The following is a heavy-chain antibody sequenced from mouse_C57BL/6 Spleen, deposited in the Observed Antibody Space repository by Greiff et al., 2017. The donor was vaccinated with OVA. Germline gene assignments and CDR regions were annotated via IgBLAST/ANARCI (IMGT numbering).Heavy chain of an antibody. V-gene: IGHV1-82*01. J-gene: IGHJ2*01. D-gene: IGHD3-1*01. CDR2: IYPGDGYT. CDR1: GYAFSSSW. Sequence: QVQLKQSGPELVKPGASVKISCKASGYAFSSSWMNWVKQRPGKGLEWIGRIYPGDGYTNYNGKFKGKATLTADKSSSTAYMQLSSLTSEDSAVYFCAREGRDYFDYWGQGTTLTVSS. CDR3: AREGRDYFDY.